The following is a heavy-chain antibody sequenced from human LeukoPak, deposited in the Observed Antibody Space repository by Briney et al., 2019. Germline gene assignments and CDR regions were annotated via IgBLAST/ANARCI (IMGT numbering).Heavy chain of an antibody. CDR2: IYYSGST. J-gene: IGHJ4*02. Sequence: SETLSLTCTVSGGSISSYYWSWIRQPPGKGLEWIGYIYYSGSTNYNPSLKSRVTISVDTSKNQFSLKLSSVTAADTAVYYCARGRLGELSLFDYWGQGTLVTVPS. CDR1: GGSISSYY. V-gene: IGHV4-59*01. CDR3: ARGRLGELSLFDY. D-gene: IGHD3-16*02.